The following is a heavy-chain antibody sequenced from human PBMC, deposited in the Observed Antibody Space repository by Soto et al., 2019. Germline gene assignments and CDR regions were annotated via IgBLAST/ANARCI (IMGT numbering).Heavy chain of an antibody. D-gene: IGHD5-18*01. CDR1: GGSFSGYY. V-gene: IGHV4-34*01. CDR2: INHSGST. J-gene: IGHJ5*02. Sequence: SETLSLTCAVYGGSFSGYYWSWIRQPPGKGLEWIGEINHSGSTNYNPSLKSRVTISVDTSKNQFSLKLSSVTAADTAVYYCARGDPGYSYGYGTGHWFDPWGQGTLVTVSS. CDR3: ARGDPGYSYGYGTGHWFDP.